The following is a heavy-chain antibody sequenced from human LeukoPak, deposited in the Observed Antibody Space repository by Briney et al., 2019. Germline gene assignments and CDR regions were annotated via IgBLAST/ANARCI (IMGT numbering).Heavy chain of an antibody. V-gene: IGHV3-74*01. CDR3: ARGYSSNYRVDY. Sequence: GGSLRLSCAVSGFTFSNYWMHWVRQAPGKGLVWVSRINNEESTISYADSVKGRFTVSRDNAKNTLYLQMNSLRDEDTAVYYCARGYSSNYRVDYWGQGTLVTVSS. D-gene: IGHD6-13*01. CDR2: INNEESTI. J-gene: IGHJ4*02. CDR1: GFTFSNYW.